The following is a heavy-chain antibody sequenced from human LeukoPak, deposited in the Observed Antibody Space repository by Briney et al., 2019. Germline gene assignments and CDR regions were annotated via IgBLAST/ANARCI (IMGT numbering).Heavy chain of an antibody. CDR3: ARGDIVVVPADY. CDR1: GRSISISRYF. D-gene: IGHD2-2*01. Sequence: SETLSLTCTVSGRSISISRYFWGWIRQPPGKGLEWIGRIYYSGSTYYNPSLKSRVTISVDTSKNQFSLKLSSGTAADTAVYYCARGDIVVVPADYWGQGTLVTVSS. J-gene: IGHJ4*02. CDR2: IYYSGST. V-gene: IGHV4-39*01.